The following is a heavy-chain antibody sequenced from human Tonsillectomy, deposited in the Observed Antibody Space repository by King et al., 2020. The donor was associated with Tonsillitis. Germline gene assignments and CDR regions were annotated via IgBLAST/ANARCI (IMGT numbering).Heavy chain of an antibody. CDR3: ARTTDYYDSSGYYSDAFDI. Sequence: QLQESGPGLVKPSETLSLTCTVSGYSISSGYYWGWIRQPPGKGLEWIGSIYHSGSTYYNPSLKSRVTISVDTSKNQFSLKLSSVTAADTAVYYCARTTDYYDSSGYYSDAFDIWGQGPMVTVSS. CDR1: GYSISSGYY. CDR2: IYHSGST. D-gene: IGHD3-22*01. V-gene: IGHV4-38-2*02. J-gene: IGHJ3*02.